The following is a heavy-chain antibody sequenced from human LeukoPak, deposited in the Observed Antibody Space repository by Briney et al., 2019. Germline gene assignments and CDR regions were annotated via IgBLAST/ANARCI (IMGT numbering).Heavy chain of an antibody. CDR2: ISGRGGST. J-gene: IGHJ5*02. CDR1: GFTFGSYA. D-gene: IGHD2-2*01. V-gene: IGHV3-23*01. Sequence: PGGSLRLSCAASGFTFGSYAMSWVRQAPGKGLDWVSAISGRGGSTSYADYVKGRFTISRDNSKHTLYVQMNSLRAEDTAGYYCGRCSSASCYRFAPWGQGTLVTVSS. CDR3: GRCSSASCYRFAP.